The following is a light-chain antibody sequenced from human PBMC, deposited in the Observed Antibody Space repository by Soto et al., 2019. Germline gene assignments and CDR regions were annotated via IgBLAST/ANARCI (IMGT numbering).Light chain of an antibody. CDR1: QSVGSS. CDR3: QQRSNWPLT. Sequence: EIEMTQSPGTLSLSPGERATLSCRASQSVGSSLAWYQQRPGQAPRLPIYDAFIRATGIPARFSGSESGTDFTLTISSLEPEDFAVYYCQQRSNWPLTFGQGTRLEIK. J-gene: IGKJ5*01. V-gene: IGKV3-11*01. CDR2: DAF.